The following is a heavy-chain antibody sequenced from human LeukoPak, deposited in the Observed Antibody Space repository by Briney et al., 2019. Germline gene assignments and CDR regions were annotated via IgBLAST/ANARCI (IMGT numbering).Heavy chain of an antibody. D-gene: IGHD3-3*01. CDR1: GGAFISYT. V-gene: IGHV1-8*01. CDR3: ASGYYYDFWSGYYPSYYYYGMDV. J-gene: IGHJ6*02. CDR2: MNPNSGNT. Sequence: ASVKVSCKASGGAFISYTISWVRQATGQGLEWMGWMNPNSGNTGYAQKFQGRVTMTRNTSISTAYMELSSLRSEDTAVYYCASGYYYDFWSGYYPSYYYYGMDVWGQGTTVTVSS.